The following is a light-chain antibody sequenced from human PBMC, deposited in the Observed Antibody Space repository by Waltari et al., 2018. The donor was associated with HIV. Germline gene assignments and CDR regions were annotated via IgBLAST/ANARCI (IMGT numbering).Light chain of an antibody. V-gene: IGLV2-23*02. J-gene: IGLJ1*01. CDR1: SSTVGSDDL. Sequence: QSALTQPASVSGSPGQSITISCTGTSSTVGSDDLVSWYQQHPGEAPKLIIYEVTKRPSGVSNRFSGSKSGNTASLTISGLQAEDEADYYCCSCPRSGISYVFGTGTKVTVL. CDR3: CSCPRSGISYV. CDR2: EVT.